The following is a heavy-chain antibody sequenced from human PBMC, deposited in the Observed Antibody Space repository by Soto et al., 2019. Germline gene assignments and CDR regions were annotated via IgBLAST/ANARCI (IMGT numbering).Heavy chain of an antibody. J-gene: IGHJ4*02. CDR2: IYSGGST. CDR1: GFTVSSNY. CDR3: ARNYYDSSGGFDY. V-gene: IGHV3-53*01. D-gene: IGHD3-22*01. Sequence: EVQLVESGGGLIQPGGSLRLSCAASGFTVSSNYMSGVRQAPGKGLEWVSVIYSGGSTYYADSVKGRFTISRDNSKNTLYLQMNSLRAEDTAVYYCARNYYDSSGGFDYWGQGTLVTVSS.